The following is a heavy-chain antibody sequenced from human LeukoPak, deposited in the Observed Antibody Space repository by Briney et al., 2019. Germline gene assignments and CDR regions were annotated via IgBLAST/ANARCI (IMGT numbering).Heavy chain of an antibody. J-gene: IGHJ6*03. CDR3: ARSSSWSLYYYYYYMDV. CDR2: IYHSGST. Sequence: PSETLSLTCTVSGGSISSYYWSWIRQPPGKGLEWIGSIYHSGSTYYNPSLKSRVTISVDTSKNQFSLKLSSVTAADTAVYYCARSSSWSLYYYYYYMDVWGKGTTVTVSS. V-gene: IGHV4-59*04. CDR1: GGSISSYY. D-gene: IGHD6-6*01.